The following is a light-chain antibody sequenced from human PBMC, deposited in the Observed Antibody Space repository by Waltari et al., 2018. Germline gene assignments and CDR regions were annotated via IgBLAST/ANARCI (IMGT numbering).Light chain of an antibody. CDR1: QSVSGRY. Sequence: EIVLTQSPGTMSLSPGERVTLSCRASQSVSGRYLAWYQQKPGQAPRLLIYGASNRANGIPDRFSGSGSGTDFTRTISRLEPEDSAVYYCQQYVSALWTFGQGTKVEIK. V-gene: IGKV3-20*01. CDR2: GAS. J-gene: IGKJ1*01. CDR3: QQYVSALWT.